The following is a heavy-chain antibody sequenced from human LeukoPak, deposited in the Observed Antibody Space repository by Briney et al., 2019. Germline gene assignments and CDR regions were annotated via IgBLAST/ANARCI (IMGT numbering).Heavy chain of an antibody. V-gene: IGHV3-23*01. CDR2: ISYSGGST. CDR3: ARVGSTSRAPNV. CDR1: GFTFSSHA. J-gene: IGHJ3*01. Sequence: GGSLRLSCAASGFTFSSHAMSWVRQAPGKGLEWVSAISYSGGSTYYADSEKGRFTISRDNSKNTLYLQMNSLRAEDTAVYYCARVGSTSRAPNVWGQGTMVTVSS. D-gene: IGHD2-2*01.